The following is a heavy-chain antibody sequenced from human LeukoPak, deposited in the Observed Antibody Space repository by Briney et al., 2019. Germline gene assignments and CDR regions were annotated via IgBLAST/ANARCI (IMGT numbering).Heavy chain of an antibody. CDR2: IYTSGST. J-gene: IGHJ5*02. Sequence: SQTLSLTCTVSGGSISSGSYYWSWIRQPAGKGLEWIGRIYTSGSTNYNPSLKSRVTISVDTSKNQFSLKLSSVTAADTAVYYCARDKGSYTLGPWGQGTLVTVSS. CDR1: GGSISSGSYY. V-gene: IGHV4-61*02. D-gene: IGHD1-26*01. CDR3: ARDKGSYTLGP.